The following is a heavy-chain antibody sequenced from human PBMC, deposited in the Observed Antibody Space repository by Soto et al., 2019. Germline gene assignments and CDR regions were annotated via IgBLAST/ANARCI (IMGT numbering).Heavy chain of an antibody. D-gene: IGHD2-21*01. CDR2: ITSSGSIT. CDR1: GFTFSIYG. Sequence: EVQLVESGGDLVQPGGSLRLSCAASGFTFSIYGMNWVRQAPGKGLEWLSYITSSGSITHYADSVKGRFTISRDNAKNSLYLQMNSLRDEDTAVYYRGTAPDGLFAFDYWGQGTRVTVSS. CDR3: GTAPDGLFAFDY. J-gene: IGHJ4*02. V-gene: IGHV3-48*02.